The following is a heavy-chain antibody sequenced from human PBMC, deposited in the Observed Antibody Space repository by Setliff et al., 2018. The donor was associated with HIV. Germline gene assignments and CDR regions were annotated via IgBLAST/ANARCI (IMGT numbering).Heavy chain of an antibody. V-gene: IGHV4-34*01. J-gene: IGHJ6*03. CDR3: ARGPPAEDYYYYMDV. Sequence: SETLSLTCAVYGGSFSVYYWSWIRQAPGKGLEWIGEINHSGRTNYNPSLKSRVTISVDTSKNQFSLTLCSLTAADTAVYYCARGPPAEDYYYYMDVWGEGTTVTVSS. CDR2: INHSGRT. CDR1: GGSFSVYY.